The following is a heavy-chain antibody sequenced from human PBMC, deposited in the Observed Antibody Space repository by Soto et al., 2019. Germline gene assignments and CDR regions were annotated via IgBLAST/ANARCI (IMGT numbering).Heavy chain of an antibody. CDR1: GYSFTIFC. V-gene: IGHV5-51*01. J-gene: IGHJ1*01. CDR3: LRQGFQY. Sequence: GESLKISCKGSGYSFTIFCIGWVRQMPGEGLEWMGVFNPDDSETTYSPSFQGQVTFSADKSISTAYLQWRSLKASDTAMYFCLRQGFQYWGQGTPVTVSS. CDR2: FNPDDSET.